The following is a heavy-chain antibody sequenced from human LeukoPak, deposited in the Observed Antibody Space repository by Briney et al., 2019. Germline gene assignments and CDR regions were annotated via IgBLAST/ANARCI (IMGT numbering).Heavy chain of an antibody. CDR2: ISWNSGSI. V-gene: IGHV3-9*01. D-gene: IGHD4-17*01. CDR3: ANEGNRLRGHPLDY. J-gene: IGHJ4*02. CDR1: GFTLDDYA. Sequence: PGGSLRLSCAASGFTLDDYAMHWVRQAPGKGLEWVSGISWNSGSIGYADSVKGRFTISRDNAKNSLYLQMNSLRAEDTALYYCANEGNRLRGHPLDYWGQGTLVTVSS.